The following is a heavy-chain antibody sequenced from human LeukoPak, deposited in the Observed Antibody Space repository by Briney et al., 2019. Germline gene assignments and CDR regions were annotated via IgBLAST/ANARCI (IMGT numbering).Heavy chain of an antibody. CDR3: ARAVDTVVADY. J-gene: IGHJ4*02. D-gene: IGHD2-15*01. CDR1: GYTFTSYG. V-gene: IGHV1-18*01. CDR2: INANNGNT. Sequence: ASVKVSCKASGYTFTSYGITWVRQAPGQGLEWMGWINANNGNTNYAQNLQGRVTMTSDTSTSTAYMELRSLRSDDTAVYYCARAVDTVVADYWGQGTLVTVSS.